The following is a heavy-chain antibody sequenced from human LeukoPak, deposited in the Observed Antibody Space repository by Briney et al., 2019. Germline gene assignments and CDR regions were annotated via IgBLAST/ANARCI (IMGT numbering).Heavy chain of an antibody. CDR3: ARDRQWQNY. V-gene: IGHV3-7*01. J-gene: IGHJ4*02. Sequence: PGGSLRLSCAASGFTFSDYYMSWIRQAPGKGLEWVASIKQDGSEKYYVDSVKGRFTISRDNAKNSLYLQMNSLRAEDTAVYYCARDRQWQNYWGQGTLVTVSS. CDR1: GFTFSDYY. CDR2: IKQDGSEK. D-gene: IGHD6-19*01.